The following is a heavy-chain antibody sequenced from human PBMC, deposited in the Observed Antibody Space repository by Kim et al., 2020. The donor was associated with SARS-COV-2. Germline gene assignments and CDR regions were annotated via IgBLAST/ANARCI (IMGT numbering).Heavy chain of an antibody. CDR1: GFTFSSYW. Sequence: GGSLRLSCVASGFTFSSYWMTWVRQAPGKGLEWVANIKQDGSEKYYVDSVKGRFTISKDNAKNSLYLQMNSLRAEDTAVYYCARVSPARGAFDYWGQGILVTVSS. CDR3: ARVSPARGAFDY. J-gene: IGHJ4*02. V-gene: IGHV3-7*03. CDR2: IKQDGSEK.